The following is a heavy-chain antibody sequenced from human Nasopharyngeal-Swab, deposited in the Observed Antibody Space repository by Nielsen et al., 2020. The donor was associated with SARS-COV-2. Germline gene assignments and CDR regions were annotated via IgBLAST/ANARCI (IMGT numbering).Heavy chain of an antibody. Sequence: GESLKISCAASGFTVSSNYMSWVRQAPGKGLEWVSVIYSGGSTYYAASVKGRFTISRDNSKNTLYLQMNSLRAEDTAVDYCARDIYCSSTSCPNTGGTWFDPWGQGTLVTVSS. V-gene: IGHV3-66*01. CDR3: ARDIYCSSTSCPNTGGTWFDP. D-gene: IGHD2-2*01. CDR2: IYSGGST. CDR1: GFTVSSNY. J-gene: IGHJ5*02.